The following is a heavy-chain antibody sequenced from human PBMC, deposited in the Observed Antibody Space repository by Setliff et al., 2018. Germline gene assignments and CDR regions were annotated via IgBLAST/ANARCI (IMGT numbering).Heavy chain of an antibody. CDR3: AKATGFGELFI. V-gene: IGHV4-61*09. Sequence: TSETLSLTCTVSGGSISSGNYYWSWIRQPAGKGLEWIGHIQTSGTTNYNPSLKSRVTISVDTSKNQVSLRLTSVTAADTAIYYCAKATGFGELFIWGQGTLVTVSS. J-gene: IGHJ4*02. CDR2: IQTSGTT. CDR1: GGSISSGNYY. D-gene: IGHD3-10*01.